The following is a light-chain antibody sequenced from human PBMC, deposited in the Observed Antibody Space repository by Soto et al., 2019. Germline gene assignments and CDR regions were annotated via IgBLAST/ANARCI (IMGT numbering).Light chain of an antibody. CDR3: QQRSNWPRIT. J-gene: IGKJ5*01. Sequence: EMGMTQSPATLSVSPGERATLSCSAMQSVSSNLAWYQQKPGQAPRLLIYGASNRATGIPDRFSGSGSGTDFTLTISSLEPEDFAIYYCQQRSNWPRITFGQGTRLEIK. V-gene: IGKV3-11*01. CDR2: GAS. CDR1: QSVSSN.